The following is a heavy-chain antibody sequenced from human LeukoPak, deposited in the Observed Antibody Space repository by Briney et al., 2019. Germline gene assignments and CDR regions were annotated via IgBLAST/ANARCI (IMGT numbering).Heavy chain of an antibody. CDR2: ISGSGSST. CDR3: AEDGRIFGVVTFSDY. J-gene: IGHJ4*02. V-gene: IGHV3-23*01. CDR1: GFTFSTYA. D-gene: IGHD3-3*02. Sequence: GGSLRLSCAASGFTFSTYAMSWVRQAPGKGLEWVSGISGSGSSTYYADSVKGRFTISRDNSKNTLYLQMNSLRAEDTAVYYCAEDGRIFGVVTFSDYWGQGTLVTVSS.